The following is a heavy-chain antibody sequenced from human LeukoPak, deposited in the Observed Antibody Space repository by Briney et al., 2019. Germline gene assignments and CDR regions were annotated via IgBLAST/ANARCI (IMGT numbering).Heavy chain of an antibody. CDR2: INSDGSST. CDR1: GFTFTSYW. CDR3: ARPQHGDLYAFDI. J-gene: IGHJ3*02. D-gene: IGHD4-17*01. Sequence: GGSLRLSCAASGFTFTSYWMHWVRQAPGKGLVWVSRINSDGSSTTYADSVKGRFTISRDNAKNTLYLQMNSLRAEDTAVYYCARPQHGDLYAFDIWGQGRMVTVSS. V-gene: IGHV3-74*01.